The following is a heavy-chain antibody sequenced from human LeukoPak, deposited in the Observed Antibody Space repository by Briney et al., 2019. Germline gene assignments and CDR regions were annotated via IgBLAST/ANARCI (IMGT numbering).Heavy chain of an antibody. D-gene: IGHD2/OR15-2a*01. CDR1: GGSISSSNW. J-gene: IGHJ4*02. CDR3: ARDIEYDYFDS. CDR2: IYHSGTT. Sequence: SGTLSLTCAVSGGSISSSNWWSWVRQPPGKGLEWIGEIYHSGTTNYNPSLKSRVTISVDKSKNQFSLKLTSVTAADTAVYFCARDIEYDYFDSWGQGTLVTVSS. V-gene: IGHV4-4*02.